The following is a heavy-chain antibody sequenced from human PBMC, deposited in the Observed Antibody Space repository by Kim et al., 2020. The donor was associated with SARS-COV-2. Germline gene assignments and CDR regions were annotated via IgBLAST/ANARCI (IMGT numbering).Heavy chain of an antibody. CDR1: GGSFSGYY. CDR3: ARGQYIEGELLAGYYYYGMDV. J-gene: IGHJ6*02. V-gene: IGHV4-34*01. CDR2: INHSGST. D-gene: IGHD1-26*01. Sequence: SETLSLTCAVYGGSFSGYYWSWIRQPPGKGLEWIGEINHSGSTNYNPSLKSRVTISVDTSKNQFSLKLSSVTAADTAVYYCARGQYIEGELLAGYYYYGMDVWGQGTTVTVSS.